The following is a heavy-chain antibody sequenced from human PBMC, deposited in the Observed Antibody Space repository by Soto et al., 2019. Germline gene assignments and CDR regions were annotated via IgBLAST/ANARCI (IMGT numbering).Heavy chain of an antibody. D-gene: IGHD2-2*01. CDR2: INHSGST. CDR1: GGSFSGYY. J-gene: IGHJ6*02. Sequence: QVQLQQWGAGLLKPSETLSLTCAVYGGSFSGYYWSWIRKPPGKGLEWIGEINHSGSTNYNPSLKSRVTIPVDTSKNQFSLKLSSVTAADTAVYYCARGGGYCSSPSCYPYYDMDVWGQGTTVTVSS. V-gene: IGHV4-34*01. CDR3: ARGGGYCSSPSCYPYYDMDV.